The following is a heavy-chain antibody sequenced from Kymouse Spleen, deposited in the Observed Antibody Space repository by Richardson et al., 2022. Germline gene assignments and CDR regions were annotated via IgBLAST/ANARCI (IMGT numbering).Heavy chain of an antibody. Sequence: EVQLVESGGGLVKPGGSLRLSCAASGFTFSNAWMSWVRQAPGKGLEWVGRIKSKTDGGTTDYAAPVKGRFTISRDDSKNTLYLQMNSLKTEDTAVYYCTTDYSKRYYGMDVWGQGTTVTVSS. CDR3: TTDYSKRYYGMDV. D-gene: IGHD4-11,IGHD4-11*01. CDR1: GFTFSNAW. J-gene: IGHJ6*02. V-gene: IGHV3-15*01. CDR2: IKSKTDGGTT.